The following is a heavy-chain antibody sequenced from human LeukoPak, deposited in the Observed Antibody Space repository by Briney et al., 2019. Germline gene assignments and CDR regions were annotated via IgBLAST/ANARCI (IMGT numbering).Heavy chain of an antibody. D-gene: IGHD5-18*01. J-gene: IGHJ6*02. Sequence: TGGSLRLSCAASGFIVSDNYMSWVRQAPGKGLEWVSIFYRGGDTYYADSVRGRFTISRDNLRNTLYLQMNSLRAEDTAVYYCATDVETAMAGYYGMDVWGQGTTVTVSS. CDR2: FYRGGDT. V-gene: IGHV3-53*01. CDR1: GFIVSDNY. CDR3: ATDVETAMAGYYGMDV.